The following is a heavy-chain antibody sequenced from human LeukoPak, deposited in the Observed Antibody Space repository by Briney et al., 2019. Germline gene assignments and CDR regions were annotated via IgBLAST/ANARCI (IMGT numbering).Heavy chain of an antibody. J-gene: IGHJ4*02. Sequence: GESLKISCQTSGYIFTDYWIGWVRQMPGKGLEWMAIIYCDGSKTIYSPSFQTQVTISVDKSTNTAYLQWSSLKASDTAMYYCARHVGKWELRYYFDYWGQGTLVTVSS. CDR1: GYIFTDYW. CDR3: ARHVGKWELRYYFDY. D-gene: IGHD1-26*01. CDR2: IYCDGSKT. V-gene: IGHV5-51*01.